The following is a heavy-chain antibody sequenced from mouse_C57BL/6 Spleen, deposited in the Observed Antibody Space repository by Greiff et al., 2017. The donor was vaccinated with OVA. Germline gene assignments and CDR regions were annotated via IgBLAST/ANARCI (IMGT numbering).Heavy chain of an antibody. CDR1: GYTFTSYW. Sequence: QVQLQQPGAELVKPGASVKMSCKASGYTFTSYWITWVKQRPGQGLEWIGDIYPGSGSTNYNEKFKSKATLTVDTSSSTAYMQLSSLTSEDSAVYYCARYGIEYYYAMDYWGQGTSVTVSS. V-gene: IGHV1-55*01. CDR2: IYPGSGST. D-gene: IGHD2-1*01. J-gene: IGHJ4*01. CDR3: ARYGIEYYYAMDY.